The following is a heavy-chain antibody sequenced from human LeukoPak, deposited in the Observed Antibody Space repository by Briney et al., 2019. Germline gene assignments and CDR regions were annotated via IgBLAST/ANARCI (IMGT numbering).Heavy chain of an antibody. D-gene: IGHD3-3*01. CDR1: GGTFSSYA. CDR3: ARAPLHYDGLGFDP. Sequence: ASVKVSCKASGGTFSSYANNWVRQATGQGLEWMGFMNPNSGNTGYAQKFQGRVTITRNTSISTAYMELSSLRSEDTAVYYCARAPLHYDGLGFDPWGQGTLVTVSS. V-gene: IGHV1-8*03. CDR2: MNPNSGNT. J-gene: IGHJ5*02.